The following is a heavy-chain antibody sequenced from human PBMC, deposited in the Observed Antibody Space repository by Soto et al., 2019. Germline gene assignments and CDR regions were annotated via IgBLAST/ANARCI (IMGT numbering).Heavy chain of an antibody. CDR3: ARHVWGSSGIDY. V-gene: IGHV4-39*01. CDR2: IYYSGST. J-gene: IGHJ4*02. D-gene: IGHD6-19*01. Sequence: QLQLQESGPGLVKPSETLSLTCTVSGGSISSSSYYWGWIRQPPGKGLEWIGSIYYSGSTYYNPSLKSRVTISVDTSKNQFSLKLSSVTAADTAVYYCARHVWGSSGIDYWGQGTLVTVSS. CDR1: GGSISSSSYY.